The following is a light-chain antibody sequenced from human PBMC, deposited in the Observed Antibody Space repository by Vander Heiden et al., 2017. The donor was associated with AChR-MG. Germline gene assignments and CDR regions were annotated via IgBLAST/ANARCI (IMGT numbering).Light chain of an antibody. CDR1: PSDVGRYKL. J-gene: IGLJ1*01. V-gene: IGLV2-23*02. CDR2: DVS. Sequence: QSPLTQPASVSGSPGPSINISCTGSPSDVGRYKLVSWDQQHPGKAPKLLIYDVSKRPSRVNDRFSASKTGNTASLTISGLQAEDEADYYCCSYAGRSTEYVFGTGTKVTVL. CDR3: CSYAGRSTEYV.